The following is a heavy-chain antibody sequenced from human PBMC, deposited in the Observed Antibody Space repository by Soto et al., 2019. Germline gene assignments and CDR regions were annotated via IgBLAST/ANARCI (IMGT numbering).Heavy chain of an antibody. CDR1: GFTFSNAL. V-gene: IGHV3-15*01. CDR2: IKSKTDGGTT. D-gene: IGHD3-16*01. Sequence: GGFLRLSCAASGFTFSNALMSWVRQAPGKGLEWVGRIKSKTDGGTTDYAAPVKGRFTISRDDSKNTLYLQMNSLKTEDTAVYYCTTVTRTYVWPHYFDYWGQGTLVTVSS. J-gene: IGHJ4*02. CDR3: TTVTRTYVWPHYFDY.